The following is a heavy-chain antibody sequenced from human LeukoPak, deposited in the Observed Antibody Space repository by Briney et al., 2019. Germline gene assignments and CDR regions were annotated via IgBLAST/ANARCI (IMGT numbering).Heavy chain of an antibody. CDR2: KSYDGSNK. CDR3: AKSTTGTRYFDY. Sequence: GGSLRLSCAASGFTFSSYGMHWVRQAPGKGLEWVAVKSYDGSNKYYADSVKGRFTISRDNSKNTLYLQMNSLRAEDTAVYYCAKSTTGTRYFDYWGQGTLVAVSS. CDR1: GFTFSSYG. V-gene: IGHV3-30*18. D-gene: IGHD1-1*01. J-gene: IGHJ4*02.